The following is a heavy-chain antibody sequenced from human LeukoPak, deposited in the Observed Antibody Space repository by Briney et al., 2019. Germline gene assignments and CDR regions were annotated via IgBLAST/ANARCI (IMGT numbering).Heavy chain of an antibody. J-gene: IGHJ4*02. V-gene: IGHV4-34*01. D-gene: IGHD3-22*01. CDR3: AVDSSGYYYFDY. Sequence: SETLSLTCAVYGGSFSGYYWSWIRQPPGKGLEWIGEINHSGSTNYNLSLKSRVTISVDTSKNQFSLKLSSVTAADTAVYYCAVDSSGYYYFDYWGQGTLVTVSS. CDR2: INHSGST. CDR1: GGSFSGYY.